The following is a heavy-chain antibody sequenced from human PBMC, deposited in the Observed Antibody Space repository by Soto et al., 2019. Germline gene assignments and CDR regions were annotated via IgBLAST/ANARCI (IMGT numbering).Heavy chain of an antibody. CDR2: ISGSGGST. J-gene: IGHJ4*02. V-gene: IGHV3-23*01. Sequence: PGESLKISCAASGFTFSSYAMSWVRQAPGKRLEWVSAISGSGGSTYYADSVKGRFTISRDNSKNTLYLQMNSLRAEDTAVYYCAKVGPHIGVVTAMYYFDYWGQGTLVTVSS. CDR1: GFTFSSYA. CDR3: AKVGPHIGVVTAMYYFDY. D-gene: IGHD2-21*02.